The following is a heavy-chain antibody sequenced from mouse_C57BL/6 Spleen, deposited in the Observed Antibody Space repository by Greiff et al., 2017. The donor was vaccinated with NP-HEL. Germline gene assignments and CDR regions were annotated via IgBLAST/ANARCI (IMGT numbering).Heavy chain of an antibody. CDR2: INYDGSST. J-gene: IGHJ1*03. CDR3: ARDLTTGGFWYFDV. D-gene: IGHD1-1*01. Sequence: DVKLVESEGGLVQPGSSMKLSCTASGFTFSDYYMAWVRQVPEKGLEWVANINYDGSSTYYLDSLKSRFIISRDNAKNILYLQMSSLKSEDTATYYCARDLTTGGFWYFDVWGTGTTVTVSS. V-gene: IGHV5-16*01. CDR1: GFTFSDYY.